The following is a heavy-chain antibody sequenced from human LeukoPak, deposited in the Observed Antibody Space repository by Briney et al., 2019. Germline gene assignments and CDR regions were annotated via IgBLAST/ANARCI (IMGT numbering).Heavy chain of an antibody. CDR1: GFTFSSFE. CDR3: ARIVGAAIGAFDI. V-gene: IGHV3-21*01. Sequence: GGSLRLSCAAPGFTFSSFEMNWGRQAPGKGLEWVSSISSSSSYIYYADSVKGRFTISRDNAKNSLYLQMNSLRAEDTAVYYCARIVGAAIGAFDIWGQGTMVTVSS. D-gene: IGHD1-26*01. CDR2: ISSSSSYI. J-gene: IGHJ3*02.